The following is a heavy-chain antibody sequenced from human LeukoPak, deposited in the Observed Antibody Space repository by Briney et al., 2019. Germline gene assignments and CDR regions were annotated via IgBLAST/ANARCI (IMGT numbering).Heavy chain of an antibody. J-gene: IGHJ4*02. V-gene: IGHV5-51*01. D-gene: IGHD6-13*01. CDR1: GYSFTSYW. CDR2: IYPGDSDA. Sequence: GESLKISCKGSGYSFTSYWIGWVRQMSGKGLEWMGIIYPGDSDARYSPSFQGQVTISADKSIGTVYLQWSSLKASDTAMYYCARRGSSWYYYFDYWGQGTLVTVSS. CDR3: ARRGSSWYYYFDY.